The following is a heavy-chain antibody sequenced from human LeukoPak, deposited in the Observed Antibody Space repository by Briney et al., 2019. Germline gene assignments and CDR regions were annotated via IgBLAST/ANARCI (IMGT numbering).Heavy chain of an antibody. CDR2: INHSGST. D-gene: IGHD2-2*01. Sequence: SETLSLTCAVYGGSFSGYYWSWIRQPPGKGLEWIGEINHSGSTNYNPSLKSRVTISVDTSKNQFSLKLSSVTAADTAVYYCATSGGHRVVVPAAMVSSYYGMDVWGQGTTVTVSS. J-gene: IGHJ6*02. CDR1: GGSFSGYY. V-gene: IGHV4-34*01. CDR3: ATSGGHRVVVPAAMVSSYYGMDV.